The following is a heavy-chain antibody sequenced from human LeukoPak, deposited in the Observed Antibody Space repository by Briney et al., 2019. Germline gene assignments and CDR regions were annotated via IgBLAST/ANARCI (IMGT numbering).Heavy chain of an antibody. CDR1: GYTFTSYG. J-gene: IGHJ4*02. V-gene: IGHV1-69*04. CDR3: ARDQEDDTSSWLAFDY. CDR2: IIPILGIA. Sequence: ASVKVSCKASGYTFTSYGISWVRQAPGQGLEWMGRIIPILGIANYAQKFQGRVTITADESTSTAYMELSSLRSEDTAVYYCARDQEDDTSSWLAFDYWGQGTLVTVSS. D-gene: IGHD6-13*01.